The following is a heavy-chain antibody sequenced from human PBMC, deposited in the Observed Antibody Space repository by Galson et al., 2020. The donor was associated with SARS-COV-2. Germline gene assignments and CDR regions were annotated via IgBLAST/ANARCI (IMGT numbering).Heavy chain of an antibody. CDR3: AARHCSSTSCADAFDI. Sequence: KISCKASGFPFTNPAMQWVRPARGQRLEWIGWIVVGSGNTHYEQKFQERVTITRDMSTSTAYMELSSLRSEDTAVYYCAARHCSSTSCADAFDIWGQGTMVTVSS. J-gene: IGHJ3*02. D-gene: IGHD2-2*01. V-gene: IGHV1-58*02. CDR2: IVVGSGNT. CDR1: GFPFTNPA.